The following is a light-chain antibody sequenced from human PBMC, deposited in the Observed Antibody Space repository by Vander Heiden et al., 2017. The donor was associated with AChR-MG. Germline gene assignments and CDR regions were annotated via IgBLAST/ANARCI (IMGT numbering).Light chain of an antibody. J-gene: IGKJ1*01. CDR3: QQYSTSPWT. Sequence: EIVVTQSPGTLSLSPGERATLSCRASQTVTSNYLAWYQQRPGQAPRLLIYGASRRTTAIPDRFSGSGSGTAFTLIISRLEPEDSAVYFCQQYSTSPWTFGQGTKVEIK. CDR2: GAS. V-gene: IGKV3-20*01. CDR1: QTVTSNY.